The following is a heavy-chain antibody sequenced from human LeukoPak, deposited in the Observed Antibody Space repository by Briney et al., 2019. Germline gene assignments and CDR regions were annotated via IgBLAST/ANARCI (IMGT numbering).Heavy chain of an antibody. CDR3: ARTQRGYNYGYQYYYYGLDV. CDR2: IYYSGST. Sequence: SETLSLTCSVSGGSITHYYWSWIRQPPGKGLEWIGYIYYSGSTNYNPSLRSRVTISVDTSKIRFSLKLSSVTAADTAVYYCARTQRGYNYGYQYYYYGLDVWGQGTTVTVSS. V-gene: IGHV4-59*01. CDR1: GGSITHYY. D-gene: IGHD5-18*01. J-gene: IGHJ6*02.